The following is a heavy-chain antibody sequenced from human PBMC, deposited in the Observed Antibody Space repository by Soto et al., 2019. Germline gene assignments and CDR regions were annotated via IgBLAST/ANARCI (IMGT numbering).Heavy chain of an antibody. V-gene: IGHV4-39*01. CDR3: ARRRKWELLTFFDY. D-gene: IGHD1-26*01. CDR2: IYYSGST. J-gene: IGHJ4*02. Sequence: SETLSLTCTVSGGSISSSSYYWGWIRQPPGKGLEWIGSIYYSGSTYYNPSLKSRVTISVDTSKNQFSLKLSSVTAADTAVYYCARRRKWELLTFFDYWGQGTMVTVSS. CDR1: GGSISSSSYY.